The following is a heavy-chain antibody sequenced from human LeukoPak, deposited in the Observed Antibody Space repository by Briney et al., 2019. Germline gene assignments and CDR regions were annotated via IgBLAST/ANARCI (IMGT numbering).Heavy chain of an antibody. CDR1: RGSISSVGYS. V-gene: IGHV4-30-2*01. J-gene: IGHJ4*02. CDR2: MYHDGDT. CDR3: ARGGVAPSGGPFFDY. D-gene: IGHD3-10*01. Sequence: SETLSFTCAVSRGSISSVGYSWSWIRQPPGNGLEWIGYMYHDGDTYYNPSLKGRVTISVDRSKNQFSLKVSSVTAADTAVYYCARGGVAPSGGPFFDYWGQGTLVTISS.